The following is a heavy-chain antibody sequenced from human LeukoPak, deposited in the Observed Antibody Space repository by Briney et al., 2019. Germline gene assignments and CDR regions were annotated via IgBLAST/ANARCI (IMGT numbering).Heavy chain of an antibody. CDR2: IYYSGST. D-gene: IGHD2-15*01. Sequence: SETLSLTCTVSGGSISSSSYYWGWIRQPPGKGLEWIGSIYYSGSTYYNPSLKSRVTISVDTSKNQFSLKLSSVTAADTAVYYCARRITAATVWFDPGGQGTLVTVSA. CDR3: ARRITAATVWFDP. J-gene: IGHJ5*02. V-gene: IGHV4-39*01. CDR1: GGSISSSSYY.